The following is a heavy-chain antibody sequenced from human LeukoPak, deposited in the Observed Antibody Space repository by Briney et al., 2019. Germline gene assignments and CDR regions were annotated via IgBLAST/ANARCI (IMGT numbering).Heavy chain of an antibody. J-gene: IGHJ6*02. Sequence: SETLSLTCTVSGGSISSGGYYWSWIRQPPGKGLEWIGYIYHSGSTYYNPSLKSRVTISVDRSKNQFSLKLSSVTAADTAVYYCARVTGSGSYFHYYGMDVWGQGTTVTVSS. CDR3: ARVTGSGSYFHYYGMDV. CDR2: IYHSGST. D-gene: IGHD3-10*01. CDR1: GGSISSGGYY. V-gene: IGHV4-30-2*01.